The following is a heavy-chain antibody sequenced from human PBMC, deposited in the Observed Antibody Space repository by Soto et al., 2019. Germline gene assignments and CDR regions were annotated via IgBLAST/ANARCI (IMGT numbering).Heavy chain of an antibody. CDR3: ARMAGPWYFDL. V-gene: IGHV4-34*01. Sequence: PSETLSLTCAVHGGSFSGIYWTWIRQPPGKGLEWIGEINHSGSSNYNPPLKSRVTMSLDTSRNQFSLSLNSVTAADTAVYYCARMAGPWYFDLWGRGTLVTVSS. CDR1: GGSFSGIY. J-gene: IGHJ2*01. CDR2: INHSGSS.